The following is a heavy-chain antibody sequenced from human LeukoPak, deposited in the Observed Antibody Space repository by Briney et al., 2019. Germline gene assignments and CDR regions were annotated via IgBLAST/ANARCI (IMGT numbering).Heavy chain of an antibody. D-gene: IGHD2-2*01. CDR3: ARAYCSTTTCPRGYYHYSVDV. CDR2: INPISGST. J-gene: IGHJ6*03. CDR1: GYTFTSYY. V-gene: IGHV1-46*01. Sequence: ASVTVSCKASGYTFTSYYMHWVRQAPGQGLEWMGIINPISGSTSYAQKFQGRVTMTRDTSTSTVYMELSSLRSEDTAMYYCARAYCSTTTCPRGYYHYSVDVWGKGTTVTVSS.